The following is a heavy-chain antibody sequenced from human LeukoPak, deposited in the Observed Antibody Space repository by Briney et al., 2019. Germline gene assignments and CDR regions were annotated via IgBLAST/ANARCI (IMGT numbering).Heavy chain of an antibody. Sequence: SQTLSLTCTVSGGSIGDYYWSWIRQPPGQCLEWLGYIHYSGNTYYNPSLKSRLIISIDASKNQFSLNLSSVTAADTAVYYCARESPPDAFDIWGRGTVVIVSS. J-gene: IGHJ3*02. CDR1: GGSIGDYY. CDR3: ARESPPDAFDI. V-gene: IGHV4-30-4*01. CDR2: IHYSGNT. D-gene: IGHD1-14*01.